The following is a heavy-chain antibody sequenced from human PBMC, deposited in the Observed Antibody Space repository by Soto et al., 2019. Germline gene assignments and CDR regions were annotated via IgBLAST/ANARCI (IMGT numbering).Heavy chain of an antibody. D-gene: IGHD3-3*01. CDR3: AKKVTIYAADHADY. CDR1: GFTFSNYG. Sequence: GSLRLSCAASGFTFSNYGMSWVRQAPGKGLEWVSVMSGSGDDAYYADSVKGRFTISRDNSKNTLYLQMNSLRAEDTAVYFCAKKVTIYAADHADYWGQGTKVTVSS. CDR2: MSGSGDDA. V-gene: IGHV3-23*01. J-gene: IGHJ4*02.